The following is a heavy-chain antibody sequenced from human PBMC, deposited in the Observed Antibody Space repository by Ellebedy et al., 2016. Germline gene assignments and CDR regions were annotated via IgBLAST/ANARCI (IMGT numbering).Heavy chain of an antibody. J-gene: IGHJ6*03. CDR1: GFTFSNYA. V-gene: IGHV3-23*01. Sequence: GESLKISXADSGFTFSNYAMSWVRQAPGEGLEWVSAIGGSDSSTYYADSVKGRFTISRDNSKNTVYLQMNSLRAEDTAVYYCAKGRPISNYPFRYYYYYYMDLWGKGTTVTVSS. CDR3: AKGRPISNYPFRYYYYYYMDL. CDR2: IGGSDSST. D-gene: IGHD4-11*01.